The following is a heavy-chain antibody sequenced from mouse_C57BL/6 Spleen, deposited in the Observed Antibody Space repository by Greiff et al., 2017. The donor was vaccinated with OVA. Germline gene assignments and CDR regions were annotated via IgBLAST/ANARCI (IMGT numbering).Heavy chain of an antibody. V-gene: IGHV5-6*01. J-gene: IGHJ2*01. CDR2: ISSGGSYT. CDR3: ARQGPSFDY. Sequence: EVQVVESGGDLVKPGGSLKLSCAASGFTFSSYGMSWVRQTPDKRLEWVATISSGGSYTYYPDSVKGRFTISRDNAKNTLYLQMSSLKSEDTAMYYCARQGPSFDYWGQGTTLTVSS. CDR1: GFTFSSYG. D-gene: IGHD3-3*01.